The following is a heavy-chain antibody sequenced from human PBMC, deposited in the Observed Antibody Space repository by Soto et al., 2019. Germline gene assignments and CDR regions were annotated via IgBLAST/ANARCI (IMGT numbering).Heavy chain of an antibody. CDR3: ARVAVAARPRWYNWFDP. CDR2: MNPNSGET. Sequence: ASVKVSCKTSGYTFTDYDINWVRQATGQGLEWIGWMNPNSGETDYAQKFQGRVTMTRSASLSTAYLELSSLRSEDTAVYYCARVAVAARPRWYNWFDPWGQGTLVTVSS. D-gene: IGHD2-15*01. CDR1: GYTFTDYD. V-gene: IGHV1-8*01. J-gene: IGHJ5*02.